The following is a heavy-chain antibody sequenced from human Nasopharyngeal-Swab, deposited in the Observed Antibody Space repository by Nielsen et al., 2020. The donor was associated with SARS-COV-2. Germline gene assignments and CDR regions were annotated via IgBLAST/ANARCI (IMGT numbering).Heavy chain of an antibody. D-gene: IGHD5-24*01. V-gene: IGHV4-38-2*01. CDR1: GYSMNSGYY. CDR2: IYHSGST. CDR3: ARAVEMAAILDY. Sequence: SETLSLTCAVSGYSMNSGYYWGWIRQPPGKGLEWIGSIYHSGSTYYNPSLKSRVTLSIDTSKNQFSPKLSSVTAADTAVYYCARAVEMAAILDYWGPGTLVTVSS. J-gene: IGHJ4*02.